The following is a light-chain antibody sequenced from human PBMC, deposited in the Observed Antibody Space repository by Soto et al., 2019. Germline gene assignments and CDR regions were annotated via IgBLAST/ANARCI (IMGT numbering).Light chain of an antibody. J-gene: IGKJ4*01. V-gene: IGKV1-5*01. Sequence: DIQMTQSPSTLSASVGDRVTITCRASQSISSWLAWYQQKPGKVPKLLIYDASSLESGVPSRFSGSGSGTEFTLTISSLQPDDFATYYCQQYNSYWLTFGGGTKVEIK. CDR3: QQYNSYWLT. CDR1: QSISSW. CDR2: DAS.